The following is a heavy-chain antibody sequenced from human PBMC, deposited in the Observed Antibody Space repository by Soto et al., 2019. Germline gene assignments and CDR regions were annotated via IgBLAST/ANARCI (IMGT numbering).Heavy chain of an antibody. J-gene: IGHJ6*02. CDR2: IIPILGIA. D-gene: IGHD3-10*01. CDR1: GGTFSSYT. CDR3: ASRGEYYYGSGSYRDGMDV. Sequence: QVQLVQSGAAVKKPGSSVKVSCKASGGTFSSYTISWVRQAPGQGLEWMGRIIPILGIANYAQKFQGRVTITADKSTSPAYMELSSLRSEDTAVYYCASRGEYYYGSGSYRDGMDVWGQGTTVTVSS. V-gene: IGHV1-69*02.